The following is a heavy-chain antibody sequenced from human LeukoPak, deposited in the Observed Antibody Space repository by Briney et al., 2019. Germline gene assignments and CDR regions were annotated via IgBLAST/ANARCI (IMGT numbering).Heavy chain of an antibody. Sequence: ASVKVSCKASGYTFTCYYMHWVRQAPGQGLEWMGWINPNSGGTNYAQKFQGRVTMTRDTSTSTAYMELSRLRSDDTAVYYCAGVNLGPMVRTAWYNWFDPWGQGTLVTVAS. CDR2: INPNSGGT. CDR1: GYTFTCYY. D-gene: IGHD3-10*01. CDR3: AGVNLGPMVRTAWYNWFDP. J-gene: IGHJ5*02. V-gene: IGHV1-2*02.